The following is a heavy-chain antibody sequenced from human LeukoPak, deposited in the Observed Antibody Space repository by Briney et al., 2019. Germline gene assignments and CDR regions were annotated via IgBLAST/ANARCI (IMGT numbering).Heavy chain of an antibody. J-gene: IGHJ5*02. V-gene: IGHV4-34*01. CDR3: AVTLGVAGFSNWFDP. D-gene: IGHD6-19*01. Sequence: SETLSLTCAVYGGSFSGYYWSWIRQPPGKGLEWIGEINHSGSTNYNPSLKGRVTISVDTSKNQFSLKLSSVTAADTAVYYCAVTLGVAGFSNWFDPWGQGTLVTVSS. CDR2: INHSGST. CDR1: GGSFSGYY.